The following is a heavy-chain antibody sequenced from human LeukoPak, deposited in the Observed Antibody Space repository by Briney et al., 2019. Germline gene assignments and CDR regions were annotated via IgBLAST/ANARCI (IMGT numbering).Heavy chain of an antibody. V-gene: IGHV4-61*08. CDR2: IYNSGST. Sequence: SETLSLTCAVSGGSISSGGYSWSWIRQPPGKGLEWIGYIYNSGSTNYNPSLKSRVTISVDTSKNQFSLKLTSVTAADTAVYYCARDRELGYWGQGTLVTVSS. J-gene: IGHJ4*02. CDR3: ARDRELGY. D-gene: IGHD3-10*01. CDR1: GGSISSGGYS.